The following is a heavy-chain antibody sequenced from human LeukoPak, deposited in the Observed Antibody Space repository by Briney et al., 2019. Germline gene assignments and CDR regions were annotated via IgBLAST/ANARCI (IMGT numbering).Heavy chain of an antibody. V-gene: IGHV3-11*01. J-gene: IGHJ6*02. CDR1: GFTFSDYY. CDR2: ISSSGTTI. Sequence: GGSLRLSCAASGFTFSDYYMSWIRQAPGKGLEWVSYISSSGTTIYYADSVKGRFTISRDNAKNSLYLQMNSLRAEDTAVYYCARGRSSSPIYYYSMDVWGQGTTVTVSS. D-gene: IGHD6-13*01. CDR3: ARGRSSSPIYYYSMDV.